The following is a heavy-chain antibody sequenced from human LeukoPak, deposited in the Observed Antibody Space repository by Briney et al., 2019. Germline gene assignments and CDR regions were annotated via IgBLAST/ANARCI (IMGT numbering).Heavy chain of an antibody. CDR2: INNSGST. J-gene: IGHJ4*02. V-gene: IGHV4-34*01. Sequence: SETLSLTCAVSGGSFSGYYWSWIRQPPGKGLEWTWVINNSGSTNYNPSLKGRVTISGDTSRNQVSLKLSSVTAADTAVYYCARSSGAFDYWGQGALVTVSS. CDR1: GGSFSGYY. D-gene: IGHD4/OR15-4a*01. CDR3: ARSSGAFDY.